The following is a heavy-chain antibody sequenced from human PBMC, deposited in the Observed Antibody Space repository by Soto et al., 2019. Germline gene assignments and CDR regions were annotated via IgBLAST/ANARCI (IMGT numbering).Heavy chain of an antibody. CDR1: GFTFSSYC. V-gene: IGHV3-33*05. Sequence: GGSLRLSCAASGFTFSSYCMHWVRQAPGKGLEWVAVISSYDGSNKYSADSVKGRFTISRDNSKNTLYLQMNSLRAEDTAVYYCAGSPTYSGIFYGDYFDYWGQGTLVTVSS. CDR2: ISSYDGSNK. D-gene: IGHD1-26*01. CDR3: AGSPTYSGIFYGDYFDY. J-gene: IGHJ4*02.